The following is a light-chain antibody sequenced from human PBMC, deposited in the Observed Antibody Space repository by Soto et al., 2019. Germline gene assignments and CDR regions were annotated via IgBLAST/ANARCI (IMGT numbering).Light chain of an antibody. CDR1: QDISNY. Sequence: DIQMTQSPSSLSASVGDRVTITCQASQDISNYFNWYQQKPGKAPKLLIYDASNLETGVPSRFSGSGSGTDFTFTISSLQPEDIATYYCQQYDNLPITFGGGTKVEIK. V-gene: IGKV1-33*01. CDR3: QQYDNLPIT. CDR2: DAS. J-gene: IGKJ4*01.